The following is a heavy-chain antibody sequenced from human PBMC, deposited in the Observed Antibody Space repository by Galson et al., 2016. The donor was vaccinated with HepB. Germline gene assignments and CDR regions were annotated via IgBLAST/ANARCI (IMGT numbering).Heavy chain of an antibody. V-gene: IGHV3-7*01. D-gene: IGHD3-10*01. Sequence: SLRLSCAASGFILNSDWMNWVRQTPGKGLGWVANIRADGSVQYYVDSVRGRFTISRDSAKNSLYLQMSGLRVEETAVYYCARESTGSYFDWGQGTLVTVSS. J-gene: IGHJ4*02. CDR2: IRADGSVQ. CDR3: ARESTGSYFD. CDR1: GFILNSDW.